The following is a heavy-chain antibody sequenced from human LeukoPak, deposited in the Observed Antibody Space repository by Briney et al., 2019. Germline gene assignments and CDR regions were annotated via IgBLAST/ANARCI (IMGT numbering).Heavy chain of an antibody. CDR1: EFTFGNYW. J-gene: IGHJ4*02. Sequence: QPGGSLRLSCAASEFTFGNYWMSWVRQVPGKGPEWVANIRQDGNEFYYVDSVKGRFTISRDNAKNSLYLQMNSLRAEDTAVYYCAGYYYDSSGYYNFDYWGQGTLVTVSS. V-gene: IGHV3-7*01. CDR2: IRQDGNEF. D-gene: IGHD3-22*01. CDR3: AGYYYDSSGYYNFDY.